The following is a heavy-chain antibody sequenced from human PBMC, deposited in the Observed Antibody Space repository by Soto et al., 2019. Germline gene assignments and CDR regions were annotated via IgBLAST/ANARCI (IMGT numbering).Heavy chain of an antibody. J-gene: IGHJ6*02. Sequence: PSETLSLTCAVYGGSFSGYYWSWIRQPPGKGLEWIGEINHSGSTNYNPSLKSRFTISVDTSKNQFSLKLSSVTAADTAVYYCAWGHYYYYGMDVWGQGTTVTAP. CDR2: INHSGST. V-gene: IGHV4-34*01. CDR1: GGSFSGYY. D-gene: IGHD3-16*01. CDR3: AWGHYYYYGMDV.